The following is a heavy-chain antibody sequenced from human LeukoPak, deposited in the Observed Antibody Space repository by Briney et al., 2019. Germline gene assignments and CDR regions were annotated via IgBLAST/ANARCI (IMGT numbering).Heavy chain of an antibody. CDR2: IYSGGST. V-gene: IGHV3-66*01. J-gene: IGHJ4*02. CDR1: GFTVSSNY. CDR3: ARAARLLWFGELSTPYYFDY. D-gene: IGHD3-10*01. Sequence: GGSLRLSCAASGFTVSSNYMSWVRQAPGKGLEWVSFIYSGGSTYYADSVKGRFTISRDNSKNTLYLQMNSLRAEDTAVYYCARAARLLWFGELSTPYYFDYWGQGTLVTVSS.